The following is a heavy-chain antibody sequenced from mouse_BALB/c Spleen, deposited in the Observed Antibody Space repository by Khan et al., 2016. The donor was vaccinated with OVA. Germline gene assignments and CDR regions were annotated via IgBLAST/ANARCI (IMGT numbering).Heavy chain of an antibody. CDR3: PRSILLYIDY. V-gene: IGHV14-1*02. D-gene: IGHD2-3*01. Sequence: VQLKQSGTVLVRPGALVRLSCTASGFNIKDYYIHWVKQRPDQGLEWIGWIDPDNGNTMYDPNFQGKANITADTSSNTAYLQLSSLTSEDTAVYYCPRSILLYIDYWGQGTTLTVSS. CDR2: IDPDNGNT. CDR1: GFNIKDYY. J-gene: IGHJ2*01.